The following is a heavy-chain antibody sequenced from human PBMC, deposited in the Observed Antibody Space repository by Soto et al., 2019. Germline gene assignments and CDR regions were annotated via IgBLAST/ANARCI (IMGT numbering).Heavy chain of an antibody. D-gene: IGHD2-2*01. CDR1: GYTFTNYA. J-gene: IGHJ4*02. CDR3: ARPIPPIVVVPAGQTPSTVTSRIYFDY. V-gene: IGHV1-3*02. CDR2: SYSGNGNT. Sequence: ASVKVSCKASGYTFTNYAMHWVRQAPGQRLEWMVGSYSGNGNTGYAQKFQGRVTMTRDTSTSTAYMELSSQRSEDIDVYYCARPIPPIVVVPAGQTPSTVTSRIYFDYWGQGTLVTVSS.